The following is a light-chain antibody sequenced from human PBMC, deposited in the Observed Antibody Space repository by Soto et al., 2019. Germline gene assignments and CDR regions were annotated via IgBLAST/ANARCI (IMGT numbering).Light chain of an antibody. J-gene: IGLJ2*01. CDR2: SNN. V-gene: IGLV1-44*01. Sequence: QPVLTQPPSASGTPGQRVTISCSGSSSNIGSNTVNWYQQLPGTAPKLLIYSNNQRTSGVPDRFSGSKSGTSASLAISGLQSEDEADYYCAAWDDSLNGPVFGGGTKLTVL. CDR3: AAWDDSLNGPV. CDR1: SSNIGSNT.